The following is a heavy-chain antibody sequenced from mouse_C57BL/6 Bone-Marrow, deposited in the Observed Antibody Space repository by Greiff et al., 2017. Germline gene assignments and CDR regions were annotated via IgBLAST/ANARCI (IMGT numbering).Heavy chain of an antibody. CDR3: ARDAAVGTYWYFDV. D-gene: IGHD1-1*01. V-gene: IGHV7-1*01. CDR2: SRNKANDYTT. CDR1: GFTFSDFY. Sequence: EVKVVESGGGLVQSGRSLRLSCATSGFTFSDFYMEWVRQAPGKGLEWIAASRNKANDYTTEYSASVKGRFIVSRDTSQSILYLQMNALRAEDTAIYYCARDAAVGTYWYFDVWGTGTTVTVSS. J-gene: IGHJ1*03.